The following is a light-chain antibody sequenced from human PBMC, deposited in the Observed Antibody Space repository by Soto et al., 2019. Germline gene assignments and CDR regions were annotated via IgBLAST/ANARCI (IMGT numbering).Light chain of an antibody. CDR3: QQAHSFPRT. CDR2: AAS. J-gene: IGKJ1*01. Sequence: DIQMTQSPSDMSASVGDRVTITCRASHSITSYLNWYQQKPGTGPKLLIWAASSLQSGAPSRFSGSVSGTEFTLTISSLQPDDFATYYCQQAHSFPRTFGQGTKVDI. CDR1: HSITSY. V-gene: IGKV1-39*01.